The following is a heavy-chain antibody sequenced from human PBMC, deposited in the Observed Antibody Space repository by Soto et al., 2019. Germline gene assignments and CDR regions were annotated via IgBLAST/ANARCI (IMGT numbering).Heavy chain of an antibody. D-gene: IGHD6-19*01. J-gene: IGHJ5*02. CDR3: ARGLFSSGWYSYFDP. Sequence: QVQLQQRGAGLLGPSETLSLTCAVSTESLRGYYWTWIRQSPGKGLEWIGEISQSGFTNYNPSLESRVTLSVDTSKSEFSLHLTSMTAADTALYYCARGLFSSGWYSYFDPWGQGTPVTVSS. CDR2: ISQSGFT. CDR1: TESLRGYY. V-gene: IGHV4-34*01.